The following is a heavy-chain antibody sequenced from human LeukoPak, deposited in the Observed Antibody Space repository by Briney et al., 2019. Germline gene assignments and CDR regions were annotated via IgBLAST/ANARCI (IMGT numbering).Heavy chain of an antibody. Sequence: GASVKVSCKASGYTFTSYDINWVRQATGQGLEWMGWMNPNSGNTGYAQKFQGRVTMTRNTSISTAYMELSSLRSEDTAVYYCARAIFGVVVNWFDPWGQGTLVTVSS. J-gene: IGHJ5*02. CDR1: GYTFTSYD. CDR3: ARAIFGVVVNWFDP. V-gene: IGHV1-8*01. D-gene: IGHD3-3*01. CDR2: MNPNSGNT.